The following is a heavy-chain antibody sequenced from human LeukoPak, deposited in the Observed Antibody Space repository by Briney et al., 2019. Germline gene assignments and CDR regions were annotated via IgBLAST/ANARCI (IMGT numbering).Heavy chain of an antibody. Sequence: SVKVSCKASGGTFSSYAISWVRQAPGQGLEWMGGIIPIFGTANSAQKFQGRVTITTDESTSTAYMELSSLRSEDTAVYYCASGHVVVPADKGYYFDYWGQGTLVTVSS. V-gene: IGHV1-69*05. CDR1: GGTFSSYA. CDR3: ASGHVVVPADKGYYFDY. J-gene: IGHJ4*02. CDR2: IIPIFGTA. D-gene: IGHD2-2*01.